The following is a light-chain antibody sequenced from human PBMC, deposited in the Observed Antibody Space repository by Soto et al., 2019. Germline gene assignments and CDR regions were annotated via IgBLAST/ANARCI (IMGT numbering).Light chain of an antibody. CDR3: SSYTSSSTL. Sequence: QSVLTQPASVSGSPGQSITISCTGTSSDVGGYNYVSWYQQHPGKAPKLMIYDVSNRPSGVSNRFSGSKSGNTASLTISGLQAEDEADYYCSSYTSSSTLFGGGTKVNVL. CDR1: SSDVGGYNY. J-gene: IGLJ2*01. CDR2: DVS. V-gene: IGLV2-14*01.